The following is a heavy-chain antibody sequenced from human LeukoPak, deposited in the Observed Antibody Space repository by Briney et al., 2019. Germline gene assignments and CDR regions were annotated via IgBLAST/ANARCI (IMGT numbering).Heavy chain of an antibody. CDR3: ARDPSGYFNY. CDR2: RHYSGST. Sequence: PSETLSLTCTVSGGSVSSGNYYWSWIRQPPGKGLEWIGYRHYSGSTNYNPSLKSRVTISVDTSKNQFSLKLSSVTAADTAVYYCARDPSGYFNYWGQGTLATVSP. CDR1: GGSVSSGNYY. V-gene: IGHV4-61*01. J-gene: IGHJ4*02. D-gene: IGHD3-22*01.